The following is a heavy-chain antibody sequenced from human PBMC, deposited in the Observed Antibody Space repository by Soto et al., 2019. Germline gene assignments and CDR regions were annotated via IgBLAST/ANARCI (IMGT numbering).Heavy chain of an antibody. V-gene: IGHV1-18*01. J-gene: IGHJ4*01. D-gene: IGHD3-22*01. CDR1: GYTFTSYG. Sequence: ASVKVSCKASGYTFTSYGISWVRQAPGQGLEWMGWISAYNSNTNYAQKHQGKNTITTDTSTSTTNMELRSKRTDDTAVYYCARGLDYYDSSGYYSDFDYWG. CDR3: ARGLDYYDSSGYYSDFDY. CDR2: ISAYNSNT.